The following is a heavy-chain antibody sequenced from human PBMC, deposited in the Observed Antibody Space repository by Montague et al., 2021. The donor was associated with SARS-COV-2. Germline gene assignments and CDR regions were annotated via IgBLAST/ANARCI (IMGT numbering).Heavy chain of an antibody. D-gene: IGHD2-15*01. J-gene: IGHJ4*02. V-gene: IGHV6-1*01. CDR1: GDSVSTNSGT. CDR2: TYYRSEWYS. CDR3: ERAERGSCGDGNCYQYFFNY. Sequence: CAISGDSVSTNSGTWNWVMLSPSRGLEWLGRTYYRSEWYSDYSVSVNSRISINPDTSKNQFSLQLNSVTPEDTAVYYCERAERGSCGDGNCYQYFFNYWGQGTLVTVSS.